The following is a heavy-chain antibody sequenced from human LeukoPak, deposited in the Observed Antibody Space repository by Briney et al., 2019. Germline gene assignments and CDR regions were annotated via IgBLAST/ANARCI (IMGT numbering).Heavy chain of an antibody. CDR2: IYPGDSDT. Sequence: GESQKIPCKGSGYSFTSYWIGWVRQMPGKGLEWMGIIYPGDSDTRYSPSFQGQVTISADKSISTAYLQWSSLKASDTAMYYCARQRLRYCSGGSCLEECYFDYWGQGTLVTVSS. CDR1: GYSFTSYW. J-gene: IGHJ4*02. D-gene: IGHD2-15*01. V-gene: IGHV5-51*01. CDR3: ARQRLRYCSGGSCLEECYFDY.